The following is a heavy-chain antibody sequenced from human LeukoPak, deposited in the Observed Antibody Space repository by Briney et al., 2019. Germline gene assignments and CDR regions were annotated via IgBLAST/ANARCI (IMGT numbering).Heavy chain of an antibody. Sequence: PGGSLKLSCAASGFTFSGAAIHWVRQASGRGLEWVGRIRSKTSDYATTYAASVKGRFTISRDDSKNTAYLQMNSLKTEDTAVYYCTRPSVAAVETAMAQVDYWGQGILVAVSS. CDR3: TRPSVAAVETAMAQVDY. CDR1: GFTFSGAA. D-gene: IGHD5-18*01. V-gene: IGHV3-73*01. J-gene: IGHJ4*02. CDR2: IRSKTSDYAT.